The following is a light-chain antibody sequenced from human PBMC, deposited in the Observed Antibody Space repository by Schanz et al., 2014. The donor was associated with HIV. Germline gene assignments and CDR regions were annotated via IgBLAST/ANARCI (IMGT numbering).Light chain of an antibody. CDR1: SSDVGDYDF. CDR3: SANTV. V-gene: IGLV2-8*01. J-gene: IGLJ2*01. Sequence: QSALTQPPSASGSPGQSVTISCTGTSSDVGDYDFVSWYQQHPGKAPKLMIYEVSKRPSGVPDRFSGSKSGNTASLTVSGLQAEDEADYYCSANTVFGGGTKLTVL. CDR2: EVS.